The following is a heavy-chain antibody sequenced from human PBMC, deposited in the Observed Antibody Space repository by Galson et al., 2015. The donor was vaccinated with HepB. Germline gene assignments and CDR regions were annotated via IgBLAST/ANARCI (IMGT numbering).Heavy chain of an antibody. J-gene: IGHJ3*02. Sequence: SVKVSCKASGYTFTYYDISWVRQATGQGLEWMGWMNTDSGNTGYAHKFQGRVTMTRNTSISTAYMELSSLRSEDTAVYYCTRVSHEAAFDIWGQGTMVTVSS. CDR1: GYTFTYYD. CDR3: TRVSHEAAFDI. CDR2: MNTDSGNT. V-gene: IGHV1-8*01.